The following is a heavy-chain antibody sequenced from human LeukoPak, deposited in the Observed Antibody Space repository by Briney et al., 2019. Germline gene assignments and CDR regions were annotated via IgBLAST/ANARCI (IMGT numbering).Heavy chain of an antibody. D-gene: IGHD1-26*01. CDR3: ARVWEVQYYFDH. V-gene: IGHV3-30-3*01. CDR1: RFTFSSYY. Sequence: GGSLRLSCAASRFTFSSYYMYWVRQAPGKGLEWVAFISDDGIKKYYADSVKGRFSISRDNYKKTLYLQMDSLRAEDTAVYYCARVWEVQYYFDHWGQGTLVTVFS. CDR2: ISDDGIKK. J-gene: IGHJ4*02.